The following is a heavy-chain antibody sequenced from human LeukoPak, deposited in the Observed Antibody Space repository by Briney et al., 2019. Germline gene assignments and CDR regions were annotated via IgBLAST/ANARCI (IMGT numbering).Heavy chain of an antibody. V-gene: IGHV3-23*01. CDR1: GFTFSNYA. D-gene: IGHD6-13*01. J-gene: IGHJ4*02. Sequence: PGGSLRLSCAASGFTFSNYAMSWVPQAQGKGLEWVSAISTISGSGPGTYYADSVKGRFTISRDKSKNTLYLQMNSMRAEDTAVYYCAKAPIGYSSSWYYFDYWGQGTLVTVSS. CDR3: AKAPIGYSSSWYYFDY. CDR2: ISTISGSGPGT.